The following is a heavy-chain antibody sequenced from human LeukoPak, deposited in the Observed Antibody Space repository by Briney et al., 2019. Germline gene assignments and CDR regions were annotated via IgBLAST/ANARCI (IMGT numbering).Heavy chain of an antibody. Sequence: GGSLRLSCAASGSTFGLYSMNWVRQAPGKGLEWVAYVTSGSTTIYYADSVKGRFTISRDNVKNSLYLQMNSLRAEDTAVYYCARGRGGPNWGYYFDSWGQGTLVTVSS. J-gene: IGHJ4*02. V-gene: IGHV3-48*04. CDR3: ARGRGGPNWGYYFDS. CDR2: VTSGSTTI. D-gene: IGHD7-27*01. CDR1: GSTFGLYS.